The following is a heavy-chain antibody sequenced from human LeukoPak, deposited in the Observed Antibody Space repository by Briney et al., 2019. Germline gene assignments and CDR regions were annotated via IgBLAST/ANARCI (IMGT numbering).Heavy chain of an antibody. J-gene: IGHJ4*02. Sequence: ASVKVSCKASGYTFTSYGISWVRQAPGQGLEWMGWISAYNGNTNYAQKLQGRVTMTTDTSTSTAYMELRSLRSDDTAVYYCARVTEYDFWSGYYYGGHFDYWGQGTLVTVSS. CDR2: ISAYNGNT. V-gene: IGHV1-18*01. CDR1: GYTFTSYG. CDR3: ARVTEYDFWSGYYYGGHFDY. D-gene: IGHD3-3*01.